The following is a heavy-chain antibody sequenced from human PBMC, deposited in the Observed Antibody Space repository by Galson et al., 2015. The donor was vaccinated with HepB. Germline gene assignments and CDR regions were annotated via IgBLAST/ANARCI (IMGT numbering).Heavy chain of an antibody. Sequence: SLRLSCAASGFSFRNFAMSWVRQAPGKGLEWVSDISESGGNTYYADFVKGRLTISRDNSKNTVYLHVSSLRVDDTAVYYCAKSVRWLWTVWGQGTLVIVSS. D-gene: IGHD3/OR15-3a*01. CDR2: ISESGGNT. J-gene: IGHJ4*02. CDR3: AKSVRWLWTV. CDR1: GFSFRNFA. V-gene: IGHV3-23*01.